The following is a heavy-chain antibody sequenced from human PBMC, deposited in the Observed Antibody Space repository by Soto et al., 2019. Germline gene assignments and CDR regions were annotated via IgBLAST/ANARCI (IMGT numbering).Heavy chain of an antibody. CDR2: INTALATT. V-gene: IGHV1-3*04. CDR1: GYTFTNHA. J-gene: IGHJ4*02. Sequence: ASVKVSCKGSGYTFTNHAMHWVRQAPGQRPEWMGWINTALATTKYSQKLEGRVTITRDTAASTVYMELSSLRSEDTAVYYCARDRGRAFDSWGQGALVTVSS. CDR3: ARDRGRAFDS.